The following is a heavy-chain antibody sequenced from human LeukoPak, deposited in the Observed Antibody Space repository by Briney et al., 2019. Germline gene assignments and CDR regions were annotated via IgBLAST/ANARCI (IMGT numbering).Heavy chain of an antibody. D-gene: IGHD5-24*01. V-gene: IGHV3-30*18. CDR1: GFTFDDYA. CDR3: AKPCRDGYNSLCFDY. CDR2: ISYDGSNK. J-gene: IGHJ4*02. Sequence: GGSLRLSCAASGFTFDDYAMHWVRQAPGKGLEWVAVISYDGSNKYYADSVKGRFTISRDNSKNTLYLQMNSLRAEDTAVYYCAKPCRDGYNSLCFDYWGQGTLVTVSS.